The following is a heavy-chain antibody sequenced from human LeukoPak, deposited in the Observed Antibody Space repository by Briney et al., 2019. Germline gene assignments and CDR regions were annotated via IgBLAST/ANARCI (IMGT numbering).Heavy chain of an antibody. D-gene: IGHD5-12*01. CDR1: GYTFTSYA. V-gene: IGHV1-3*02. CDR3: ARGGDVDNAEYYFDY. J-gene: IGHJ4*02. CDR2: SNAGNGNT. Sequence: ASVKVSCKASGYTFTSYAMHWVRQAPGQRLEWMGWSNAGNGNTKYSQEFQGRVTITRDTSASTAYMELSSLRSEDMAVYYCARGGDVDNAEYYFDYWGQGTLVTVSS.